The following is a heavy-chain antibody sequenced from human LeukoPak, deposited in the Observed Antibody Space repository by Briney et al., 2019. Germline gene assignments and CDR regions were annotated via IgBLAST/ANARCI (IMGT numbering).Heavy chain of an antibody. CDR1: GYTFTSYG. CDR2: ISAYNGNT. D-gene: IGHD3-9*01. V-gene: IGHV1-18*01. CDR3: ARDYYDILSGYFDY. J-gene: IGHJ4*02. Sequence: ASVKVSCKAPGYTFTSYGISWVRQAPGQGLEWMGWISAYNGNTNYAQKLQGRVTMTTDTSTSTAYMELRSLRSDDTAVYYCARDYYDILSGYFDYWGQGTLVTVSS.